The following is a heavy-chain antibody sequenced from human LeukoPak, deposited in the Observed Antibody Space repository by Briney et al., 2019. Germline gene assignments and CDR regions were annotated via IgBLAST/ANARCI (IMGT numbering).Heavy chain of an antibody. V-gene: IGHV3-23*01. Sequence: TGGSLRLSCAASGFTFSSYAMSWVRQAPGKGLEWVSAINGSGESTYYADYVKVRFTIYRDNSKNTLYLKMNSLRAEDTAVYYCAKTHTWYKYYFDYWGQGTLVTVSS. CDR3: AKTHTWYKYYFDY. J-gene: IGHJ4*02. D-gene: IGHD1-1*01. CDR2: INGSGEST. CDR1: GFTFSSYA.